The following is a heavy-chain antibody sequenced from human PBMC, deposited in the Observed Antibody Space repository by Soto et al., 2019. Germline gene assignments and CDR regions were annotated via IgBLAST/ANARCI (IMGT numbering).Heavy chain of an antibody. CDR3: ARDRFDNWFDP. CDR2: IYHSGST. D-gene: IGHD3-10*01. J-gene: IGHJ5*02. V-gene: IGHV4-30-2*01. Sequence: SATLSLTCAFSRHSISSGGYSWIWIRQPPGKGLEWIGYIYHSGSTSYNPSLKSRITMSVDRSKNQFSLRLNSVTAADTAVDYCARDRFDNWFDPWGQGTLVTIS. CDR1: RHSISSGGYS.